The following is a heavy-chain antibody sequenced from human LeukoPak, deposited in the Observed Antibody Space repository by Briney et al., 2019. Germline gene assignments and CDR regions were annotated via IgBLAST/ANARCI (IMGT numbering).Heavy chain of an antibody. CDR3: ARGYNYAQDY. CDR2: INPDGSST. CDR1: GFTFSTYW. Sequence: PGGSLRLSCAASGFTFSTYWTHWVRQAPGKGLGWVSRINPDGSSTNYADSVKGRFTISRDNAKNTLYLQMNSLRAEDTAVYHCARGYNYAQDYWGQGTLVTVSS. V-gene: IGHV3-74*01. D-gene: IGHD5-18*01. J-gene: IGHJ4*02.